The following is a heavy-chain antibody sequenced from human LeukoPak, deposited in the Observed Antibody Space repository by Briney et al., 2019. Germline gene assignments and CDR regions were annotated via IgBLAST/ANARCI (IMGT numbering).Heavy chain of an antibody. CDR3: ARALPLRRSGTSKQNYYYGMDV. CDR2: IWYDGSNK. CDR1: GFTFSSYG. V-gene: IGHV3-33*01. Sequence: PGGSLRLSCAASGFTFSSYGMHWVRQAPGKGLEWVAVIWYDGSNKYYADSVKGRFTISRDNSKNTLYLQMNSLRAEDTAVYYCARALPLRRSGTSKQNYYYGMDVWGQGTTVTVSS. J-gene: IGHJ6*02. D-gene: IGHD3-10*01.